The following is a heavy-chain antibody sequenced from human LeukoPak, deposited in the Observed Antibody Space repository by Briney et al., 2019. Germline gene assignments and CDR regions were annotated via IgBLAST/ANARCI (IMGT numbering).Heavy chain of an antibody. CDR3: GRALNHPPPLGPCTSCQPIDAFDI. V-gene: IGHV3-48*01. Sequence: QPGGSLRLSCAASGFTFSSYSMNWVRQAPGKGLEWVSYISSSSSTIYYADSVKGRFTISRDNAKNSLYLQMNSLRAEDTAVYYWGRALNHPPPLGPCTSCQPIDAFDIWGQGTMVTVSS. D-gene: IGHD2-2*01. J-gene: IGHJ3*02. CDR2: ISSSSSTI. CDR1: GFTFSSYS.